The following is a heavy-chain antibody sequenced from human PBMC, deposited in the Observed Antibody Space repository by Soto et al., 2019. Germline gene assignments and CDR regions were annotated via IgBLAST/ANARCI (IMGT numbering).Heavy chain of an antibody. D-gene: IGHD2-8*01. CDR2: IYTSGST. CDR3: AREWATNGQFHYYYYGMDV. V-gene: IGHV4-4*07. CDR1: GGSISSYY. J-gene: IGHJ6*02. Sequence: SETLSLTCTVSGGSISSYYWSWIRQPAGKGLEWIGRIYTSGSTNYNPSLKSRVTMSVDTSKNQFSLKLSSVTAADTAVYYCAREWATNGQFHYYYYGMDVWGQGTTVTVSS.